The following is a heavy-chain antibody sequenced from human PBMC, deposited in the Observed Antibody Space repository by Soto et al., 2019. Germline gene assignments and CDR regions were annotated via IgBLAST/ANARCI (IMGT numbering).Heavy chain of an antibody. J-gene: IGHJ4*02. Sequence: GGSLRLSCAVSGFTFDDYAMHWVRQAPGKGLEWVSGISWKSGGTGYADSVRGRFTISRDNAKNSLYLQMNSLRAEDTALYYCTPICSSNNCFVDYWGQGTLVTVSS. V-gene: IGHV3-9*01. D-gene: IGHD2-2*01. CDR3: TPICSSNNCFVDY. CDR2: ISWKSGGT. CDR1: GFTFDDYA.